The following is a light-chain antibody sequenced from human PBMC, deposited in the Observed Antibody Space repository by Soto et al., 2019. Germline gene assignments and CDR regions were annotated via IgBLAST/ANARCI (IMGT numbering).Light chain of an antibody. Sequence: EIVLTQSPSTLSLSPGERATLSCRASQSVSSYLAWYQQKPGQAPRLLIYGASTRATGTPARFSGSGSGTEFTLTISSLQSEDFAVYYCQQYNNWPLTLGQGTRLEIK. CDR3: QQYNNWPLT. J-gene: IGKJ5*01. CDR1: QSVSSY. V-gene: IGKV3-15*01. CDR2: GAS.